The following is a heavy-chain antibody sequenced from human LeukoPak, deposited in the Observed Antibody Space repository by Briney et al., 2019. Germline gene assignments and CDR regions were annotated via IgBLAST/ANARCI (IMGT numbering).Heavy chain of an antibody. CDR3: ARPMDSSGYYYVRTAFDI. Sequence: GGSLRLSCAASGFTFSSYAMHWVRQAPGKGLEWVAVISYDGSNKYYADSVKGRFTISRDNSKNTLYLQMNSLRAKDTAVYYCARPMDSSGYYYVRTAFDIWGQGTMVTVSS. V-gene: IGHV3-30*01. J-gene: IGHJ3*02. CDR1: GFTFSSYA. D-gene: IGHD3-22*01. CDR2: ISYDGSNK.